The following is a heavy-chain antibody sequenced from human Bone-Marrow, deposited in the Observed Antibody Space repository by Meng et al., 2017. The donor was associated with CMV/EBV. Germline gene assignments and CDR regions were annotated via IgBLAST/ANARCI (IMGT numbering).Heavy chain of an antibody. D-gene: IGHD3-22*01. CDR1: GFSFSNYA. CDR3: AKDHYYDSSGYDY. J-gene: IGHJ4*02. Sequence: GESLKISCAASGFSFSNYAMTWVRQAPGKGLEWVSAISGSGGSTYYADSVKGRFTISRDNSKNTLYLQMNSLRAEDTAVYYCAKDHYYDSSGYDYWGQGTLVTVSS. V-gene: IGHV3-23*01. CDR2: ISGSGGST.